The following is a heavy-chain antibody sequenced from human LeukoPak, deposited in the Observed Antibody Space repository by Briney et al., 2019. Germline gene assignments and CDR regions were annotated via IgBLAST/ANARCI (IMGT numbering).Heavy chain of an antibody. V-gene: IGHV4-34*01. CDR1: GGSFNGNY. Sequence: SETLSLTCAVYGGSFNGNYWSWVRQPPGEGLEWIGEIDHSGSTNYNPSLKSRVTMSVDTSKNQFSLKLSSVTAADTAVYYCARSYYDSSGYSYYFDYWGQGTLVTVSS. CDR2: IDHSGST. CDR3: ARSYYDSSGYSYYFDY. J-gene: IGHJ4*02. D-gene: IGHD3-22*01.